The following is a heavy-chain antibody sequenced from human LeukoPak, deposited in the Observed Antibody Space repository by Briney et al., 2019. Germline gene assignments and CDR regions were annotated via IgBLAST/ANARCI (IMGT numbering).Heavy chain of an antibody. CDR3: ARVLDGDYEDYFDY. CDR2: IYYSGST. Sequence: TASETLSLTCTVSGGSISSSSYYWGWIRQPPGKGLEWIGSIYYSGSTYYNPSLKSRVTISVDTSKNQFSLKLSSVTAADTAVYYCARVLDGDYEDYFDYWGQGTPVTASS. CDR1: GGSISSSSYY. D-gene: IGHD4-17*01. J-gene: IGHJ4*02. V-gene: IGHV4-39*01.